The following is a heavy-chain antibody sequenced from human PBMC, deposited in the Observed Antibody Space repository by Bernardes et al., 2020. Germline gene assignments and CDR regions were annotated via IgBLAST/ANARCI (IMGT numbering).Heavy chain of an antibody. CDR3: GAYRGGDCFSGNFDY. CDR1: GFSFSSHD. D-gene: IGHD2-21*02. J-gene: IGHJ4*02. V-gene: IGHV3-13*05. CDR2: IGGAGDP. Sequence: GGSLRLSCAASGFSFSSHDMHWVRQPTGTTLQWVSAIGGAGDPYCAVSVKGRFSISRENAKNSLYLQMNSLRAGGTAVYYMGAYRGGDCFSGNFDYWGQGTLVTVSS.